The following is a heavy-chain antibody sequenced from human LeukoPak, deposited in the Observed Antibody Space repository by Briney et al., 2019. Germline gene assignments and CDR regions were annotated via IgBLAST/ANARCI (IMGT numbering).Heavy chain of an antibody. D-gene: IGHD1-26*01. CDR2: ISYYGSNK. V-gene: IGHV3-30*18. CDR3: AKDWLHSGSYYEYYSYYFDY. CDR1: GFTFSTFV. Sequence: GGSLRLSCAASGFTFSTFVMHWVGQAPGKGLEWLGVISYYGSNKYYATSVKGRFTISRDNSKNTLYLQMNRLRAEDTAVYYCAKDWLHSGSYYEYYSYYFDYWGQGTLVTVSS. J-gene: IGHJ4*02.